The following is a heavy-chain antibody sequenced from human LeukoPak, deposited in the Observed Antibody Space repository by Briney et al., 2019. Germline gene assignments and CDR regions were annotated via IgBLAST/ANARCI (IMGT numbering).Heavy chain of an antibody. CDR1: GGSISSYY. CDR3: ARGGDYYGSGSYYNVDY. V-gene: IGHV4-59*01. J-gene: IGHJ4*02. D-gene: IGHD3-10*01. CDR2: IYYSGST. Sequence: SETLSLTCTVSGGSISSYYWSWIRQPPGKGLEWIGYIYYSGSTNYNPSLKSRVTISVDTSKNQFSLKLSSVTAADTAVYYCARGGDYYGSGSYYNVDYWGQGTLVTVSS.